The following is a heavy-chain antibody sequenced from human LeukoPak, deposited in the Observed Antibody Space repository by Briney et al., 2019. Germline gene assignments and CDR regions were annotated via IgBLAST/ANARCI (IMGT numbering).Heavy chain of an antibody. Sequence: PSETLPLTCTVYGGAFSDYFWTWIRQSPGEGLQWIGDINHSGNTNYNPSLKSRVTISVDTSKNQFSLNLTSVTAADTAVYLCARGRRLVGAQSPLYFYYYYFDVWGKGTTVTVSS. CDR3: ARGRRLVGAQSPLYFYYYYFDV. D-gene: IGHD1-26*01. V-gene: IGHV4-34*01. J-gene: IGHJ6*03. CDR1: GGAFSDYF. CDR2: INHSGNT.